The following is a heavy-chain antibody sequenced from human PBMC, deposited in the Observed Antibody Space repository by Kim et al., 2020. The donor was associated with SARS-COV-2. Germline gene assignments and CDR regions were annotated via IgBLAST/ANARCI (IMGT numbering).Heavy chain of an antibody. J-gene: IGHJ4*02. CDR2: IYSDGRT. CDR3: ARDGTYRLEN. Sequence: GGSLRLSCAASGFIVSSNNMTWVRQAPGKGPEWVSIIYSDGRTFYADSVEGRFTISRDSSKNTLYLQMNSLRADDTAVYYCARDGTYRLENWGQGTLITVSS. CDR1: GFIVSSNN. D-gene: IGHD1-26*01. V-gene: IGHV3-53*01.